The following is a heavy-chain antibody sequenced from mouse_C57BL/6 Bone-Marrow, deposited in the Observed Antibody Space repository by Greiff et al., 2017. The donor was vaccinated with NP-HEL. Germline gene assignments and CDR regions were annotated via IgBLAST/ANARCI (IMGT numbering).Heavy chain of an antibody. J-gene: IGHJ2*01. CDR1: GYTFTEYP. V-gene: IGHV1-62-2*01. D-gene: IGHD1-1*01. CDR3: ARHGSYYGSSYRYFDY. Sequence: QVQLKQSGAELVKPGASVKLSCKASGYTFTEYPIHWVKQRSGQGLEWIGWFYPGSGSIKYNEKFKDKATLTADKSSSTVYMEISRLPSEDSAVYFCARHGSYYGSSYRYFDYWGQGTTRTVSS. CDR2: FYPGSGSI.